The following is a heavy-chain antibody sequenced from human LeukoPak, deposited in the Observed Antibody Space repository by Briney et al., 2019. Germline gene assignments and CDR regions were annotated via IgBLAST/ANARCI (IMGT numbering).Heavy chain of an antibody. CDR2: LSGSGGST. V-gene: IGHV3-23*01. CDR3: ARDLRYNFDY. CDR1: GFTFNIYA. Sequence: GGSLRLSCAASGFTFNIYAMSWVRQAPGQGLEWVSALSGSGGSTYYADSVKGRFTISRDNSKNTLYLQMNSLRAEDTAVYYCARDLRYNFDYWGQGTLVTVSS. J-gene: IGHJ4*02. D-gene: IGHD5-18*01.